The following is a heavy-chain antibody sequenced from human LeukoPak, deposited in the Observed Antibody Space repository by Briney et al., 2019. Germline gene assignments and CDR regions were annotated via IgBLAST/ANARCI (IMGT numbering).Heavy chain of an antibody. J-gene: IGHJ4*02. CDR2: IIPIFGIA. V-gene: IGHV1-69*13. Sequence: APVKVSSTASRGTFTSYAISRVRQAPGHGLEWMGGIIPIFGIANYAQKFQRRVTITADASTSTAYMELSSLRSEETAVYYCASGARLAVPRFGEFDYWGQGTLVTVSS. D-gene: IGHD3-10*01. CDR1: RGTFTSYA. CDR3: ASGARLAVPRFGEFDY.